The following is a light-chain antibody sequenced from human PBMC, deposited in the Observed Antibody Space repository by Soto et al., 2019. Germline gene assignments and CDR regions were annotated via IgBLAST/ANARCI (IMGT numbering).Light chain of an antibody. CDR3: SSYAGSYVV. Sequence: QSALTQPPSASGSPGQSVTISCTGTSSDVGGYNYVSWYQQHPGKAPKLMTYEVSKRPSGVPDRFSGSKSGNTASLTVSGLQAEDEADYYCSSYAGSYVVFGGGTKLTVL. V-gene: IGLV2-8*01. CDR1: SSDVGGYNY. CDR2: EVS. J-gene: IGLJ2*01.